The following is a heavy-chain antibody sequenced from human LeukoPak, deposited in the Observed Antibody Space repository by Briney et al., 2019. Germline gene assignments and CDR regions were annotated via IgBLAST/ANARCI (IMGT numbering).Heavy chain of an antibody. Sequence: GGSLRLSCAASGFTFSSYSMNWVRQAPGKGQEWVSYISSSSSTIYYADSVKGRFTISRDNAKNSLYLQMNSLRAEDTAVYYCARGAWRGYDFWSGQIDYWGQGTLVTVSS. CDR1: GFTFSSYS. J-gene: IGHJ4*02. D-gene: IGHD3-3*01. CDR3: ARGAWRGYDFWSGQIDY. V-gene: IGHV3-48*01. CDR2: ISSSSSTI.